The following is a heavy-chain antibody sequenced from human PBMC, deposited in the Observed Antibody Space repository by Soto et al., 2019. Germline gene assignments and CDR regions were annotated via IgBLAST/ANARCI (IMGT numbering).Heavy chain of an antibody. J-gene: IGHJ5*02. CDR1: GGTFSSYT. CDR2: IIPILGIA. CDR3: ARGYCSSTSCYGWFDP. V-gene: IGHV1-69*02. Sequence: SVKVSCKASGGTFSSYTISWVRQAPGQGLEWMGRIIPILGIANYAQKFQGRVTITADKSTSTAYMELSSLRSEDTAVYYCARGYCSSTSCYGWFDPWGQGTLVTVSS. D-gene: IGHD2-2*01.